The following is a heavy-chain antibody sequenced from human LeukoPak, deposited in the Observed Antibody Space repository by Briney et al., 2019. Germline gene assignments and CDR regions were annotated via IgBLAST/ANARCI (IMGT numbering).Heavy chain of an antibody. V-gene: IGHV1-69*04. CDR1: GGTFSTYA. Sequence: SVKVSCKASGGTFSTYAISWVRQAPGQGLEWVGRIVPILGTANYAQNFQGRVTITADRSTTTAYMELSSLRSEDPAVYYCARVLQGSSWPYYFDYWGQGTLVTVSS. CDR2: IVPILGTA. CDR3: ARVLQGSSWPYYFDY. J-gene: IGHJ4*02. D-gene: IGHD6-13*01.